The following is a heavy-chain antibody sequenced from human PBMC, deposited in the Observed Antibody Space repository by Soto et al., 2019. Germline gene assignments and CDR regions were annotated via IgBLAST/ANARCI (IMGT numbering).Heavy chain of an antibody. D-gene: IGHD1-20*01. CDR2: IDWDDDK. V-gene: IGHV2-70*20. CDR3: ERMTTGYGIYYYYGMDV. Sequence: SGPTLVNPTQTLTLTCTFSGFSLSTSGMCVSWVRQPPGKALEWLALIDWDDDKYYSTSLKTRLTISKDTSKNQVVLTMNNMDPVETDTYYCERMTTGYGIYYYYGMDVWGQGTTVTVSS. CDR1: GFSLSTSGMC. J-gene: IGHJ6*02.